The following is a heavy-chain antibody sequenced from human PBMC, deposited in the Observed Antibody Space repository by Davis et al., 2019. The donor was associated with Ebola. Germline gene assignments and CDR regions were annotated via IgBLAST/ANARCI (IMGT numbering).Heavy chain of an antibody. J-gene: IGHJ4*02. CDR2: IYYSGST. Sequence: SETLSLTCTVSGGSISSSSYYWGWIRQPPGKGLEWIGSIYYSGSTYYNPSLKSRVTISVDTSKNQFSLKLSSVTAADTAVYYCAREHRGNSGFDYWGQGTLVTVSS. D-gene: IGHD4-23*01. CDR1: GGSISSSSYY. V-gene: IGHV4-39*02. CDR3: AREHRGNSGFDY.